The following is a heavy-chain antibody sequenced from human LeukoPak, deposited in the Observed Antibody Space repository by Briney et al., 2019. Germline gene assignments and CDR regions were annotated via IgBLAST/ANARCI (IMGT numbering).Heavy chain of an antibody. CDR2: ILYDGGKE. CDR1: GFSISTSA. D-gene: IGHD1-26*01. J-gene: IGHJ4*02. CDR3: VRGENDSSGSYYYFDY. Sequence: GGSLRLSCAASGFSISTSAMHWVRQAPGKGLQWVAVILYDGGKEDYADSVKGRFTISRDNSKNTLYLQMSSLGDEDTAVYYCVRGENDSSGSYYYFDYWGQGTLATVSS. V-gene: IGHV3-30*04.